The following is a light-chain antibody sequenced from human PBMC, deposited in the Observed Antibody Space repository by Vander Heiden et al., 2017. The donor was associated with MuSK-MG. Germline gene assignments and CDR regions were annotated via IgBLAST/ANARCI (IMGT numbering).Light chain of an antibody. CDR3: QVWDSSTACV. V-gene: IGLV3-1*01. Sequence: SYELTQPPSESVSPGQTASITGSGAKSGNKNVCWYQQKPAHSPVLVIYEDSKRPSGIPERFSGSNSGNTATLTISGTQAMDEADYYCQVWDSSTACVFGTGTNVTVL. CDR2: EDS. CDR1: KSGNKN. J-gene: IGLJ1*01.